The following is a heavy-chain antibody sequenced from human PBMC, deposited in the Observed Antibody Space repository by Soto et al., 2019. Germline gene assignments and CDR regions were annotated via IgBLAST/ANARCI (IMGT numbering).Heavy chain of an antibody. CDR3: AGDAFRAAADTEHFEY. J-gene: IGHJ4*02. V-gene: IGHV3-48*02. CDR2: ISRSSSTI. CDR1: GFTFSSYS. D-gene: IGHD6-13*01. Sequence: EVQLVESGGGLVQPGGSLRLSCAASGFTFSSYSMNWVRPAPGKGLEWDSYISRSSSTIYYADSVKGRFTISRDNAQNSLYLQMNSLRDEDTAVYYCAGDAFRAAADTEHFEYWGQLTLDTVSS.